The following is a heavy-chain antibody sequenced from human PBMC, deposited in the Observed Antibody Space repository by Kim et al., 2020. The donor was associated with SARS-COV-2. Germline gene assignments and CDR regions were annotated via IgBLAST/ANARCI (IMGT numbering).Heavy chain of an antibody. V-gene: IGHV4-31*03. D-gene: IGHD3-3*01. CDR2: IYYSGST. CDR3: ARDPRGQRITIFGVDSNHAFDI. CDR1: GGSISSGGYY. J-gene: IGHJ3*02. Sequence: SETLSLTCTVSGGSISSGGYYWSWIRQHPGKGLEWIGYIYYSGSTYYNPSLKSRVTISVDTSKNQFSLKLSSVTAADTAVYYCARDPRGQRITIFGVDSNHAFDIWGQGTMVTVSS.